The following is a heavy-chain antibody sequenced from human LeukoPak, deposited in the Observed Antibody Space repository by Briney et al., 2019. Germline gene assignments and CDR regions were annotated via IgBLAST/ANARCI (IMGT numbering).Heavy chain of an antibody. CDR3: ARGFPPRMYYDSSGYYSYYFYY. D-gene: IGHD3-22*01. CDR1: GYTFTSHG. V-gene: IGHV1-18*01. J-gene: IGHJ4*02. CDR2: ISAYNGNT. Sequence: ASVKVSCKASGYTFTSHGIIWVRQAPGQGLEWMGWISAYNGNTKYAQKVQGRVTMTTDTSTSTAYMDLRSLRSDDTAVYYCARGFPPRMYYDSSGYYSYYFYYWGQGSLVTVSS.